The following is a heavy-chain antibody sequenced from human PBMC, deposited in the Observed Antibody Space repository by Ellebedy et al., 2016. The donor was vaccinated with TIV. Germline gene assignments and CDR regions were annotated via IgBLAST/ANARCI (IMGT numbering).Heavy chain of an antibody. CDR1: GGSISSSSYY. Sequence: MPSETLSLTCTVSGGSISSSSYYWGWIRQPPGKGLEWIGSIYYSGSTYYNPSLKSRVTISVDTSKNQFSLKLSSVTAADTAVYYCARLPGYSYGTYFDYWGQGTLVTVSS. D-gene: IGHD5-18*01. J-gene: IGHJ4*02. CDR3: ARLPGYSYGTYFDY. V-gene: IGHV4-39*01. CDR2: IYYSGST.